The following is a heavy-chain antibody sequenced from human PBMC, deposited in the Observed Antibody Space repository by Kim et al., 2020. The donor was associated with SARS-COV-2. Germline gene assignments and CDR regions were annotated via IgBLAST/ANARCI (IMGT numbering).Heavy chain of an antibody. CDR3: ARATGYFWLTQSFTSLSS. CDR1: GFNFNNFG. Sequence: GGSLRLSCEASGFNFNNFGMHWVRQAPGKGLEWVAVISYEGSKKYYIDSVKGRFTISRDNSKNTLYLQMNSLRVEDTAVYYCARATGYFWLTQSFTSLSSWGQGSLVTVSS. J-gene: IGHJ5*02. V-gene: IGHV3-30*04. CDR2: ISYEGSKK. D-gene: IGHD6-25*01.